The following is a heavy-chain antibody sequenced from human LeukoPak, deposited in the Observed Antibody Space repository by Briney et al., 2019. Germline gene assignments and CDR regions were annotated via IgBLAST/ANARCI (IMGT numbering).Heavy chain of an antibody. J-gene: IGHJ6*02. V-gene: IGHV3-30*18. D-gene: IGHD6-13*01. CDR3: AKDCWSSSAAYGMDV. Sequence: GRSLRLSCAASGFTFSSYGMHWVHQAPGKGLEWVALISYDGGKKDYADSVKGRFTISRDSSQNTLYLQMNSLRAEDTAVYYCAKDCWSSSAAYGMDVWGQGTTVTVSS. CDR2: ISYDGGKK. CDR1: GFTFSSYG.